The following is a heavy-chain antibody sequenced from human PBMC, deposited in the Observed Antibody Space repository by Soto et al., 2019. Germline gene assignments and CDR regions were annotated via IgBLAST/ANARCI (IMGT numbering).Heavy chain of an antibody. CDR1: GEAISSSSYY. V-gene: IGHV4-39*01. D-gene: IGHD2-21*02. CDR2: IYYSGRT. CDR3: ARQRTTVVTQAYFDH. J-gene: IGHJ4*02. Sequence: SETLSLTSIFSGEAISSSSYYWGWIRQPPGKGLEWIGSIYYSGRTYYNPSFKSRVTISIDTSKNQFSLKLSSVTATDTAVYYCARQRTTVVTQAYFDHWGQGALVTVSS.